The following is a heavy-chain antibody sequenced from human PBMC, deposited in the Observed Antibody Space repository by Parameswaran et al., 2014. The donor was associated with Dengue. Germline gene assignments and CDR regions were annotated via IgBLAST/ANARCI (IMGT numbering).Heavy chain of an antibody. CDR3: SIDFMFYYDTSGHFD. D-gene: IGHD3-22*01. Sequence: QPPGKGLEWVAVISYVEGDKYYAGSVEGRFTISRDNSKNTVYLQMDSLRAEDTAVYYCSIDFMFYYDTSGHFDWGQEPGHRLL. V-gene: IGHV3-30-3*01. J-gene: IGHJ1*01. CDR2: ISYVEGDK.